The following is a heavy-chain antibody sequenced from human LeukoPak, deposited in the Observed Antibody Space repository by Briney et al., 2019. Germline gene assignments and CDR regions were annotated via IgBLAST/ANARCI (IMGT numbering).Heavy chain of an antibody. Sequence: GASVKVSCKASGDTFTGYYMNWVRQAPGQGLEWMGWINPNSGSANYAQKFQGRVTMTRDASSSTAYMELSRLRSADTAVYYSSRGPSLMSQQVFGDYGSQGTLVPVP. CDR1: GDTFTGYY. CDR3: SRGPSLMSQQVFGDY. D-gene: IGHD6-13*01. V-gene: IGHV1-2*02. J-gene: IGHJ4*01. CDR2: INPNSGSA.